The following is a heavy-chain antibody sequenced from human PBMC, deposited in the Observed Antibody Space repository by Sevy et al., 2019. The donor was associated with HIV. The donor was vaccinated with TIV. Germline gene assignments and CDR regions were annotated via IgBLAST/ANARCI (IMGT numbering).Heavy chain of an antibody. V-gene: IGHV4-59*01. CDR2: FYHSGST. CDR3: ASNVGGNDAFDI. D-gene: IGHD3-16*01. CDR1: AGSISSYY. Sequence: SETLSLTCTVSAGSISSYYWSWIRQPPGKGLEWIGYFYHSGSTNYNPYLKSLVSISVDTSKNQFSLKLSSVTAADTAMYYCASNVGGNDAFDIWGPGTMVTVSS. J-gene: IGHJ3*02.